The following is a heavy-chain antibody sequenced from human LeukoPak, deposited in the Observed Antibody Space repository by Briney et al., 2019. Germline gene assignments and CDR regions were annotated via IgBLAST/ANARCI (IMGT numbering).Heavy chain of an antibody. V-gene: IGHV3-23*01. J-gene: IGHJ4*02. CDR1: GFTFSSYA. CDR2: ISGSGGST. Sequence: GGSLRLSCAASGFTFSSYAMSWVRQAPGKGLEWVSSISGSGGSTYYADSVKGRFTISRDNSKNTLYLQMSSLRAEDTAVYYCAKTPVATIRYFDYWGQGTMVTVSS. D-gene: IGHD5-12*01. CDR3: AKTPVATIRYFDY.